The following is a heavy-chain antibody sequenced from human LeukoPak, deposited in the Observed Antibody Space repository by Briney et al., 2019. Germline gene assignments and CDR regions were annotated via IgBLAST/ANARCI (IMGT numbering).Heavy chain of an antibody. CDR1: GGSISSGSYY. J-gene: IGHJ4*02. CDR2: IYTSGST. CDR3: ARDYYDRTGYPFDY. D-gene: IGHD3-22*01. Sequence: SETLSLTCTVSGGSISSGSYYWSWIRQPAGKGLEWIGRIYTSGSTNYNPSLKSRVTISVDTSKNQFSLKLTSVTAADTAVYYCARDYYDRTGYPFDYWGQGTLVTVSS. V-gene: IGHV4-61*02.